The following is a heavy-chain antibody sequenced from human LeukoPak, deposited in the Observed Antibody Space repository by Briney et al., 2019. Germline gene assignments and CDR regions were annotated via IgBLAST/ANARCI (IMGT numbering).Heavy chain of an antibody. Sequence: GGSLRLSCAASGFTFSSYWMHWVRQAPGKGLVWVSRINSDGSSTSYADSVKGRFTISRDNAKNTLYLRMNSLRAEDTAVYYCARVNWELRDAFDIWGQGTMVTVSS. J-gene: IGHJ3*02. CDR3: ARVNWELRDAFDI. CDR2: INSDGSST. CDR1: GFTFSSYW. V-gene: IGHV3-74*01. D-gene: IGHD1-26*01.